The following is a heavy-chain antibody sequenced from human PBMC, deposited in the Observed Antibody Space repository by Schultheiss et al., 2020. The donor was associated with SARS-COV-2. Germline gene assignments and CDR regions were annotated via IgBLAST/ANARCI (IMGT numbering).Heavy chain of an antibody. Sequence: SETLSLTCTVSGGSISSYYWSWIRQPPGKGLEWIGYIYYSGSTNYNPSLKSRVTISVDTSKNQFSLKLSSVTAADTAVYYCARGGLGMAFDYWGQGTLVTVSS. D-gene: IGHD7-27*01. CDR2: IYYSGST. CDR3: ARGGLGMAFDY. V-gene: IGHV4-59*01. CDR1: GGSISSYY. J-gene: IGHJ4*02.